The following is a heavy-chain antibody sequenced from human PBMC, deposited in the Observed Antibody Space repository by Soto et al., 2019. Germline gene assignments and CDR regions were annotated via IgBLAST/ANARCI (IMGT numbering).Heavy chain of an antibody. CDR1: GFTFSDHY. Sequence: GGSLRLSCAVSGFTFSDHYMDWIRQIPGSGLEWIVRTRNKANGYSTEYAASVRGRFTVSRDDSRSSLNLQMDSLRVEDTAVYYCVRATPYVGIHSWGQGALVTVSS. CDR2: TRNKANGYST. J-gene: IGHJ4*02. V-gene: IGHV3-72*01. CDR3: VRATPYVGIHS. D-gene: IGHD3-16*01.